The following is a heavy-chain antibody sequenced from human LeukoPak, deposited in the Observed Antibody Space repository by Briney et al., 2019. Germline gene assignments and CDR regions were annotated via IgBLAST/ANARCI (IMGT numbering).Heavy chain of an antibody. J-gene: IGHJ4*02. CDR3: ARARIRLGGWYAFDY. V-gene: IGHV3-30-3*01. D-gene: IGHD6-19*01. Sequence: GGSLRLSCAASGFTFSNYAMHWVRQAPGKGLEWVAVISYDGTNKYYADSVKGRFTISRDTSKNTLFLQMNSLRAEDTAVYYCARARIRLGGWYAFDYWGQGTLVTVSS. CDR1: GFTFSNYA. CDR2: ISYDGTNK.